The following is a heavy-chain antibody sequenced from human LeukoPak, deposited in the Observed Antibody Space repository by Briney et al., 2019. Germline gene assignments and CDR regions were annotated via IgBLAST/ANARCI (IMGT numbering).Heavy chain of an antibody. CDR2: IIPIFGTA. CDR1: GGTFSSYA. D-gene: IGHD3-3*01. Sequence: ASVKVSCKASGGTFSSYAISWVRQAPGQGLEWMGGIIPIFGTANYAQKFQGRVTITTDESTSTAYMELSSLRSEDTAVYYCARWGGYYDFPQYNWSDPWGQGTLVTVSS. J-gene: IGHJ5*02. V-gene: IGHV1-69*05. CDR3: ARWGGYYDFPQYNWSDP.